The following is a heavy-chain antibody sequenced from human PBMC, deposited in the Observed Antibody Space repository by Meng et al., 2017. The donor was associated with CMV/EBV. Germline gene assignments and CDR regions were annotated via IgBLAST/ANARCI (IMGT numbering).Heavy chain of an antibody. J-gene: IGHJ4*02. CDR3: ARLAAAGLATLDY. CDR2: IYYSGST. V-gene: IGHV4-39*01. D-gene: IGHD6-13*01. Sequence: GSLRLSCTVSGGSISSGDYYWSWIRQPPGKGLEWIGSIYYSGSTYYNPSLKSRVTISVDTSKNQFSLKLSSVTAADTAVYYCARLAAAGLATLDYWGQGTLVTVSS. CDR1: GGSISSGDYY.